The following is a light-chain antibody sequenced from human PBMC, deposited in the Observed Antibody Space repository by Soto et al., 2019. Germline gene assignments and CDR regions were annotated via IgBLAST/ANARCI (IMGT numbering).Light chain of an antibody. V-gene: IGKV2-40*01. Sequence: DIVMTQTPLSLPVTPGEPASISCRSIQSLLDTAAGNTDVDWYLQKPGQSAQLLIYTLSYRASGVPDRISSTGFDTDFTLKISRVEAEDVGVYYCMQRREFPLTFGGGTKVEIK. J-gene: IGKJ4*01. CDR2: TLS. CDR3: MQRREFPLT. CDR1: QSLLDTAAGNTD.